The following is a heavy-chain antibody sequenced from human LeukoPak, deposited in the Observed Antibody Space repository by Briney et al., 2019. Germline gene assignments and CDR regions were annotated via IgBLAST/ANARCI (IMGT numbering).Heavy chain of an antibody. CDR2: IYTSGST. J-gene: IGHJ5*02. V-gene: IGHV4-61*02. Sequence: PSQTLSLTCTVSGGSISSGSYYWSWIRQPAGKGLEWIGRIYTSGSTNYNPSLKSRVTISVDTSKNQFSLKLSSATAADTAVYYCAREHYAYYDFWSGYNNWFDPWGQGTLVTVSS. D-gene: IGHD3-3*01. CDR1: GGSISSGSYY. CDR3: AREHYAYYDFWSGYNNWFDP.